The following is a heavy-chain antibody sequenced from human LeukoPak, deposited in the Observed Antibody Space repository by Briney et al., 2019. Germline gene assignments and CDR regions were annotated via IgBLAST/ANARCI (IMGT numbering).Heavy chain of an antibody. CDR2: ISYSGNT. D-gene: IGHD6-13*01. Sequence: SETLSLTCTVSGGSISSYYWSWIRQPPGKGLEWIGYISYSGNTNYNPSPKSRVTISVDTSKNQFSLKLSSVTAADTAVYYCARQGGYIAPLAFWGQGTLVTVSA. V-gene: IGHV4-59*08. CDR3: ARQGGYIAPLAF. CDR1: GGSISSYY. J-gene: IGHJ4*02.